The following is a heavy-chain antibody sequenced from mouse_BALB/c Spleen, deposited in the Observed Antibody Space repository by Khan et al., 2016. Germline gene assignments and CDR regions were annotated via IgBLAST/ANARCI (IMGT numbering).Heavy chain of an antibody. J-gene: IGHJ2*01. Sequence: VQLQQSGAELVKPGASVKLSCTASGFNIKDTYMHWVKQRPEQGLEWIGRIDPANGNTKYDPKFQGKATITADKSSNTAYMTLSSLTSEDTAVYYCASWDFDYWGQGTTLTVSS. V-gene: IGHV14-3*02. CDR2: IDPANGNT. D-gene: IGHD4-1*01. CDR3: ASWDFDY. CDR1: GFNIKDTY.